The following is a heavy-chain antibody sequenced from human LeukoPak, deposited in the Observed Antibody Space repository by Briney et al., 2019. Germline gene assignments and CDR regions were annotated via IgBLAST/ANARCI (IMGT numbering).Heavy chain of an antibody. D-gene: IGHD1-26*01. J-gene: IGHJ4*02. CDR2: ISSSSSYI. CDR3: AQYPGSYHSDY. V-gene: IGHV3-21*01. CDR1: GFTFDDYG. Sequence: GGSLRLSCAASGFTFDDYGMSWVRQAPGKGLEWVSSISSSSSYIYYADSVKGRFTISRDNAKNSLYLQMNSLRAEDTAVYYCAQYPGSYHSDYWGQGTLVTVSS.